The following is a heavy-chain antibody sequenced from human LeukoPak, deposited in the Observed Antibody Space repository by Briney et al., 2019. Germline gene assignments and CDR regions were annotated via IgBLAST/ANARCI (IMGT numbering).Heavy chain of an antibody. J-gene: IGHJ4*02. CDR2: ISGTGGSI. Sequence: GGSLRLSCAASGFTFSTYAMSWVRQAPGKGLEWVSAISGTGGSIDYADSVKGRFTISRDNSKYPLYLQMNSLRAEDTAVYYCAKDWLMGSFDYWGQGTLVTVSS. V-gene: IGHV3-23*01. D-gene: IGHD2-8*01. CDR1: GFTFSTYA. CDR3: AKDWLMGSFDY.